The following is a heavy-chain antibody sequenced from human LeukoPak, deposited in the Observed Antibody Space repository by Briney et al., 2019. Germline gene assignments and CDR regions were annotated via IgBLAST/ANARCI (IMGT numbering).Heavy chain of an antibody. CDR2: IRYDGSNK. CDR1: GFTFSSYG. J-gene: IGHJ4*02. V-gene: IGHV3-30*02. Sequence: GGSLRLSCAASGFTFSSYGMHWVRQAPGKGLEWVAFIRYDGSNKYYADSVKGRFTISRDNSKNTLYLQMNSLRVEDTAVYYCARGDGGYCSSNSCYILDWGQGTLVTVTS. CDR3: ARGDGGYCSSNSCYILD. D-gene: IGHD2-2*02.